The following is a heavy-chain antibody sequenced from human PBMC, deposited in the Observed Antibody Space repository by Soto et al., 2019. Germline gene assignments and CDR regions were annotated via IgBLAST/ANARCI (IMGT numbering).Heavy chain of an antibody. CDR1: GYSFTTYW. Sequence: PGESLKISCKSSGYSFTTYWIGWVRQMPGKGLEWMGLIFPRDSETKYSPSFEGRVIISADTSADTASLMWKTLEVPDTAVYYCARFESTQPNMAIDYWGQGTPVTVSS. CDR3: ARFESTQPNMAIDY. CDR2: IFPRDSET. J-gene: IGHJ4*02. V-gene: IGHV5-51*01. D-gene: IGHD2-15*01.